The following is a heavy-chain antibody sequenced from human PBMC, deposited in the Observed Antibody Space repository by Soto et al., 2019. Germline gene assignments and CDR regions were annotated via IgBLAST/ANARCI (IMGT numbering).Heavy chain of an antibody. D-gene: IGHD2-15*01. V-gene: IGHV4-39*01. CDR1: GGSFSSSNYY. CDR2: IFYGGGSGFA. Sequence: KPSETLSLTCTVSGGSFSSSNYYWGCIRQPPGKGLEWSGNIFYGGGSGFAYYSPSLKSRVTISVDTSTNQFSLNMRSLTAADTAVYFCARRGGGHSLFDSWGQGKLVTVSS. CDR3: ARRGGGHSLFDS. J-gene: IGHJ4*02.